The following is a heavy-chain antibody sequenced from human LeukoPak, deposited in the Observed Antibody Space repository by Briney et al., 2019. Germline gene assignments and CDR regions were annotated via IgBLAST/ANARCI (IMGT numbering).Heavy chain of an antibody. CDR3: VRVVTTSRGWYHFDN. D-gene: IGHD6-19*01. Sequence: QTGGSLRLSCAASGFAITDHHMDWVRQAPGKGMEWVGRSQTTKPNSCTTEYAASVKGRFTISRDDSKNSLYLQLNSLKTEDTAVHYCVRVVTTSRGWYHFDNWGQGTLVTVSS. V-gene: IGHV3-72*01. CDR1: GFAITDHH. J-gene: IGHJ4*02. CDR2: SQTTKPNSCTT.